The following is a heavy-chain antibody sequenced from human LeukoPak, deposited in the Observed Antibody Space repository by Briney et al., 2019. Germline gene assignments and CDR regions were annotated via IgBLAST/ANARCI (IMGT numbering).Heavy chain of an antibody. V-gene: IGHV1-8*02. Sequence: ASVKVSCKASGYTFTSYDINWVRQATGQGLEWMGWMNPNSGNTGYAQKLQGRVTMTTDTSTSTAYMELRSLRSDDTAVYYCASTSSGWYNDYFDYWGQGTLVTVSS. J-gene: IGHJ4*02. CDR1: GYTFTSYD. CDR2: MNPNSGNT. CDR3: ASTSSGWYNDYFDY. D-gene: IGHD6-19*01.